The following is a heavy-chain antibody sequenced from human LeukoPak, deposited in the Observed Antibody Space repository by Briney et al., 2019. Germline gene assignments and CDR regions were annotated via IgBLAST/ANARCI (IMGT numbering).Heavy chain of an antibody. Sequence: GASLRLSCAASGFTFSNYAMSWVRQAPGKGLEWVSAITGSGGNTYYADSVKGRFTISRDNSKNTVFLQMNSLRAEDTAVYYCARDPGLRNGVDVWGQGTTVTASS. CDR2: ITGSGGNT. V-gene: IGHV3-23*01. J-gene: IGHJ6*02. CDR3: ARDPGLRNGVDV. CDR1: GFTFSNYA. D-gene: IGHD2-21*01.